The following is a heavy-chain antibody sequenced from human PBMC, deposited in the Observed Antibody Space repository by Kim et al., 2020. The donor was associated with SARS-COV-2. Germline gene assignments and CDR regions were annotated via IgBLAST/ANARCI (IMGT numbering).Heavy chain of an antibody. CDR1: GYSFTSYW. D-gene: IGHD3-10*01. Sequence: GESLKISCKGSGYSFTSYWIGWVRQMPGKGLEWMGIIYPGDSDTRYSPSFQGQVTISADKSISTAYLQWSSLKASDTAMYYCARLGTYGSGSYSHYYGMDVWGQGTTVTVSS. J-gene: IGHJ6*02. CDR3: ARLGTYGSGSYSHYYGMDV. V-gene: IGHV5-51*01. CDR2: IYPGDSDT.